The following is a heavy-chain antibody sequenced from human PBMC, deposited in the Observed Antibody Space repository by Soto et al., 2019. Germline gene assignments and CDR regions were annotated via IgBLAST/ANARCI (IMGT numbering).Heavy chain of an antibody. J-gene: IGHJ4*02. CDR1: GFNLTTYT. D-gene: IGHD1-26*01. CDR2: MISASRNV. V-gene: IGHV3-21*01. CDR3: ARERGGYFHDY. Sequence: EVQLVESGGGLVKPGGSLRLSCAASGFNLTTYTINWVRQAPGKGLEWVSSMISASRNVNYADSVKGRFSVSRDNAENSVYLQMNFLRAEDTAVYYCARERGGYFHDYWGQGALVTVSS.